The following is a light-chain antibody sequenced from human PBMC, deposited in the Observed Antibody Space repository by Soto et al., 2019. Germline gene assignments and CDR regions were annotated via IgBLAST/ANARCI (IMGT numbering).Light chain of an antibody. J-gene: IGLJ1*01. V-gene: IGLV2-14*01. CDR2: DVS. CDR3: CSYASSVANV. Sequence: QSALTQPASVSGSPGQSITISCTGTSSDVGAYNYVSWYQQHPGKAPKLMIYDVSNRPSGISNRFSGSKSGNTASLTISGLQAEDEADYYCCSYASSVANVFGSGTKVTVL. CDR1: SSDVGAYNY.